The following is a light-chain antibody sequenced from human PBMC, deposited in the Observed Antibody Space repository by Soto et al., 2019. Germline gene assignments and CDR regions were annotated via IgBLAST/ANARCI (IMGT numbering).Light chain of an antibody. CDR1: QSISRF. J-gene: IGKJ2*01. CDR2: AAS. V-gene: IGKV1-39*01. Sequence: DIQMTQSPSSLSASVGDRVTITCWASQSISRFLNWYQQKPGKAPELLIYAASSLESGVPSRFSGSGSVADFTLTISSLHPEDSASYYCQQSYSAPHTFGLGTKLEIK. CDR3: QQSYSAPHT.